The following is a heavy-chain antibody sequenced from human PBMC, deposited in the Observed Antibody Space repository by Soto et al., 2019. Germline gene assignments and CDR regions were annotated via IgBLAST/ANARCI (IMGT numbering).Heavy chain of an antibody. CDR1: GDSIGTGGYY. D-gene: IGHD2-2*01. V-gene: IGHV4-31*03. CDR3: ATNHAAISGRTPLLFDS. CDR2: IHYSGST. Sequence: QVQLQESGPGLVKPSQTLSLTCTVSGDSIGTGGYYWDWIRQHPGKGPEWIGYIHYSGSTYYNPSLNSRPTIPLHTSKNQFSLHLSSVTAADTAVYYGATNHAAISGRTPLLFDSWGQGTRVTVSS. J-gene: IGHJ4*02.